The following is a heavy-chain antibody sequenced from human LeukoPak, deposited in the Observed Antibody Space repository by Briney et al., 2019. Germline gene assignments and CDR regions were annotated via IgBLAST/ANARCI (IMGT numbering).Heavy chain of an antibody. CDR2: IKQDGSEK. J-gene: IGHJ3*02. D-gene: IGHD3-3*01. CDR3: ARDGDFWSAQGAFDI. Sequence: GGSLRLSCAASGFTFSSYWMSWVRQAPGKGLEWVANIKQDGSEKYYVDSVKGRFTISRDNAKNSLYLQMNSLRAEDTAVYYCARDGDFWSAQGAFDIWGQGTMVTVSS. CDR1: GFTFSSYW. V-gene: IGHV3-7*01.